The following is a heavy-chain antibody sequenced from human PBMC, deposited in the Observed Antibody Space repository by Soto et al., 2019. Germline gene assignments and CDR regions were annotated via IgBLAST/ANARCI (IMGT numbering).Heavy chain of an antibody. D-gene: IGHD5-18*01. J-gene: IGHJ4*02. CDR3: STPAEPLDTAMLKGLAH. Sequence: QVQLVQSGAEVKKPGSSVKVSCKASGGTFSNTAFIWVRQAPGQGLDWMGGIIPIFGAPNYAQKFQGRLKISADDSVSKAYMELNTLTSEDTAVYYCSTPAEPLDTAMLKGLAHWGQGTLVTVSS. CDR2: IIPIFGAP. CDR1: GGTFSNTA. V-gene: IGHV1-69*01.